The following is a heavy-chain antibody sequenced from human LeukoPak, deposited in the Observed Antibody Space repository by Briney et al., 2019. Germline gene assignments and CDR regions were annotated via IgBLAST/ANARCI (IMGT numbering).Heavy chain of an antibody. CDR3: ARRRYGLGSYSDAFDI. CDR2: IDTAGGT. V-gene: IGHV3-13*04. D-gene: IGHD3-10*01. J-gene: IGHJ3*02. Sequence: PAGSLRFSCAASGFTFISYDMHWVRQPTGKGLEWVSGIDTAGGTYYAGSVKGRFTISRENAKNSLSLQMNSLRAGDTAVYYCARRRYGLGSYSDAFDIWGQGTMVTVSS. CDR1: GFTFISYD.